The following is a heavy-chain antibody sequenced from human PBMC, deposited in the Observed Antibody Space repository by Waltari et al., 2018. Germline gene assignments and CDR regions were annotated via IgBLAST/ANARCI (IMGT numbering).Heavy chain of an antibody. Sequence: VLLVESGGGSVQPGGSLGLSCEVSGFSISKYWMNWIRQAPGKGPEWVANIKEDGSATFYGPSGEGRFSISRDNDKNSVYLQINNVRDEDTAVYYCASSRVFDFWGQGTLVVVSS. CDR2: IKEDGSAT. CDR1: GFSISKYW. CDR3: ASSRVFDF. J-gene: IGHJ4*01. V-gene: IGHV3-7*01.